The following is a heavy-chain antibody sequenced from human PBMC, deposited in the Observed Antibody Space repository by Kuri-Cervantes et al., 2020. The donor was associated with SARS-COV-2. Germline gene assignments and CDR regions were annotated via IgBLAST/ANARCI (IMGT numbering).Heavy chain of an antibody. V-gene: IGHV4-30-4*07. D-gene: IGHD6-6*01. Sequence: SETLSLTCGVSGASIGSGGHSWTWVRQPPGKGLEWIGYIYSGNTYYNPSLKSRVTISVDTSKNQFSLKLSSVTAADTAVYYCARDRYSSSLFYYYYMDVWGKGTTVTVSS. CDR3: ARDRYSSSLFYYYYMDV. J-gene: IGHJ6*03. CDR1: GASIGSGGHS. CDR2: IYSGNT.